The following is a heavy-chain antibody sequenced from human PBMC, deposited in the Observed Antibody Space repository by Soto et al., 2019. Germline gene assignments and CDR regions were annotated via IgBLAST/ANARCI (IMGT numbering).Heavy chain of an antibody. V-gene: IGHV4-39*01. CDR1: GDSINSDKYY. CDR3: ARKMVVVVPAAIGNWFDC. D-gene: IGHD2-2*01. J-gene: IGHJ5*01. CDR2: IYYRGNT. Sequence: SETLSLTCSVSGDSINSDKYYWGWIRQPPGKGLEWIGSIYYRGNTYYNPSLQTRVTISLDKSKSQFSLRLSSVTAADSAVYYCARKMVVVVPAAIGNWFDCWGQGTLVTVSS.